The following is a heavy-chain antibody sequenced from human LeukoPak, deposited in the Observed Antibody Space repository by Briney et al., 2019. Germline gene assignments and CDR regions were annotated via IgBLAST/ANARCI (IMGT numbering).Heavy chain of an antibody. CDR2: IKPDGSEK. CDR1: GFTFNNYW. V-gene: IGHV3-7*01. CDR3: ARGRGAGI. J-gene: IGHJ4*02. D-gene: IGHD1-26*01. Sequence: PGGSLRLSCAASGFTFNNYWMNWVRQAPGKGLEWVANIKPDGSEKYCVDSVKGRFTISRDNAKNSLYLQMNSLRAEDTAVYYCARGRGAGIWGQGTLVTVSS.